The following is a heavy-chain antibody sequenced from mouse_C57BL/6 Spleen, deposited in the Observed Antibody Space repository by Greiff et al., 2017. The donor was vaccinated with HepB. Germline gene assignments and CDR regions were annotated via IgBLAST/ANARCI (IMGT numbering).Heavy chain of an antibody. V-gene: IGHV1-69*01. CDR1: GYTFTSYW. CDR2: IDPSDSYT. CDR3: ASGDGNFDY. D-gene: IGHD2-1*01. J-gene: IGHJ2*01. Sequence: VQLQQPGAELVMPGASVKLSCKASGYTFTSYWMHWVKQRPGQGLEWIGEIDPSDSYTNYNQKFKGKSTLTVDKSSSTAYMQLSSLTSEDSAVYYCASGDGNFDYWGQGTTLTVSS.